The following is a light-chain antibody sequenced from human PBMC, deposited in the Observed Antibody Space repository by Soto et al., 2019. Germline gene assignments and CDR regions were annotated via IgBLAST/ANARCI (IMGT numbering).Light chain of an antibody. J-gene: IGKJ1*01. Sequence: EIKMYHAPSTLSGSIGDRVTITCRASQTISSWLAWYQQKPGKAPKLLIYKASTLKSGVPSRFSGSGSGTEFTLTISSLQPDDFATYYCQHYNSYSEAFGQGSIV. CDR3: QHYNSYSEA. V-gene: IGKV1-5*03. CDR1: QTISSW. CDR2: KAS.